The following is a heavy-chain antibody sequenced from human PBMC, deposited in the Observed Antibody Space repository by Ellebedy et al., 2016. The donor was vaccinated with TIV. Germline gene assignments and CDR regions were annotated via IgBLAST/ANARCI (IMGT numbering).Heavy chain of an antibody. CDR1: GFTFSSYG. CDR3: AKDDYYYGMDV. J-gene: IGHJ6*02. CDR2: ISYDGSNK. Sequence: GGSLRLSXAASGFTFSSYGMHWVRQAPGKGLEWVAVISYDGSNKYYADSVKGRFTISRDNSKNTLYLQMNSLRAEDTAVYYCAKDDYYYGMDVWGQGTTVTVSS. V-gene: IGHV3-30*18.